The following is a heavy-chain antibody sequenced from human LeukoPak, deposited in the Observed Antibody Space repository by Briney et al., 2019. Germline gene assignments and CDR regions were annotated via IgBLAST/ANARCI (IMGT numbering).Heavy chain of an antibody. D-gene: IGHD3-10*01. V-gene: IGHV3-7*01. Sequence: PGRSLRLSCAASGFTFSSYWMSWVRQAPGKGLEWVANIKQDGSEKYYVDSVKGRFTISRDNAKNSLYLQMNSLRAEDTAVYYCARGIVGEFLDYWGQGTLVTVSS. J-gene: IGHJ4*02. CDR2: IKQDGSEK. CDR1: GFTFSSYW. CDR3: ARGIVGEFLDY.